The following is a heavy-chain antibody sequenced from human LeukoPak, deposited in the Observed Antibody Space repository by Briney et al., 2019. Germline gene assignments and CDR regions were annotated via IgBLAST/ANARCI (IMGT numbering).Heavy chain of an antibody. CDR1: GYTFTSYW. D-gene: IGHD4-11*01. V-gene: IGHV5-51*01. Sequence: KVSCKASGYTFTSYWIGWVRQMPGKGLEWMGIIYPGDSDTRYSPSFQGQVTISADKSISTAYLQWSSLKASDTAMYYCARPRNGNYYYYGMDVWGQGTTVTVSS. J-gene: IGHJ6*02. CDR2: IYPGDSDT. CDR3: ARPRNGNYYYYGMDV.